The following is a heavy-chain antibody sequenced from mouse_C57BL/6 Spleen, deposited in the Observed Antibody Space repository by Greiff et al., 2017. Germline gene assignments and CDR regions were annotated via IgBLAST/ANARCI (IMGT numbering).Heavy chain of an antibody. J-gene: IGHJ3*01. CDR2: ISGGGGNT. CDR3: AGYTAWFGD. D-gene: IGHD2-2*01. V-gene: IGHV5-9*01. Sequence: EVHLVESGGGLVKPGGSLKLSCAASGFTFSSYTMSWVRQTPEKRLEWVATISGGGGNTYYPDSVKGRFTISRDNAKNTLYLQMSSLRSEDTALYYCAGYTAWFGDWGQGTLVTVSA. CDR1: GFTFSSYT.